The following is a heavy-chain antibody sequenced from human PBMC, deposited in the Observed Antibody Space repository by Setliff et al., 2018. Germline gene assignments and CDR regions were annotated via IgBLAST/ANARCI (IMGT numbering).Heavy chain of an antibody. V-gene: IGHV5-51*01. CDR3: ARRDNYYDSTGYSYYFDD. CDR1: GYSFISYW. Sequence: PGESLKISCQTSGYSFISYWIGWVRQMPGKGLEWIGIIDPGDSETKYSPSFQGQISISADKSINTAYLHWSSLKASDTAIYYCARRDNYYDSTGYSYYFDDWGQGTLVTVS. CDR2: IDPGDSET. D-gene: IGHD3-22*01. J-gene: IGHJ4*02.